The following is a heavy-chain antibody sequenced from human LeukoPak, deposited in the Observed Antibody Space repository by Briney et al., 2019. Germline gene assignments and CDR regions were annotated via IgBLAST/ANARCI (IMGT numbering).Heavy chain of an antibody. CDR3: ALIENPGPTAYCGGDCYLLDY. CDR2: MNPNSGNT. Sequence: GASVKVSCKASGYTFTSYDINWVRQATGQGLEWMGWMNPNSGNTGYAQKFQGRVTMTRNTSISTAYMELSSLRSEDTAVYYCALIENPGPTAYCGGDCYLLDYWGQGTLVTVSS. D-gene: IGHD2-21*02. V-gene: IGHV1-8*01. J-gene: IGHJ4*02. CDR1: GYTFTSYD.